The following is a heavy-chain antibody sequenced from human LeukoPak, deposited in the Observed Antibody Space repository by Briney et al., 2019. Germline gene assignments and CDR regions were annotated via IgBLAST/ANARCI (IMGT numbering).Heavy chain of an antibody. J-gene: IGHJ4*02. V-gene: IGHV4-39*01. D-gene: IGHD3-10*01. Sequence: SETLSLTCTVSGGSVSSTTYYWSWIRRPPGKGLEWIASINYSGSTYYNPSLKSRVTISVDTSENQFSLKLSSVTAADTAVYYCARYVVYGSGKYYFDYWGQGTLVTVSS. CDR3: ARYVVYGSGKYYFDY. CDR2: INYSGST. CDR1: GGSVSSTTYY.